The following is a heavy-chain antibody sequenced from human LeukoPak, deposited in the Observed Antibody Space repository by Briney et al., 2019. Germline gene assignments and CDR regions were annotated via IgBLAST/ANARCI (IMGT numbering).Heavy chain of an antibody. CDR2: MNPNSGNT. V-gene: IGHV1-8*02. CDR3: ARRGSGWSN. Sequence: GASVKVSCKASGYAFTGYYMHWVRQATGQGLEWMGWMNPNSGNTGYAQKFQGRVTMTRNTSISTAYMELSSLRSEDTAMYYCARRGSGWSNWGQGPLVTVSS. D-gene: IGHD6-19*01. CDR1: GYAFTGYY. J-gene: IGHJ4*02.